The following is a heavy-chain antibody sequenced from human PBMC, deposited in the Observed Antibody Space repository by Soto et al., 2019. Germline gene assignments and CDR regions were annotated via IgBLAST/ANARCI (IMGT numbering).Heavy chain of an antibody. CDR1: GGSISSSNW. D-gene: IGHD4-17*01. V-gene: IGHV4-4*02. CDR3: ATKLHPDYGPYYYYYCGMDV. J-gene: IGHJ6*02. Sequence: SETLSLTCVVSGGSISSSNWWCWVRQPPGKGLEWIGEIYHSGSTNYNPSLKSRVTISVDKSQNQFSLKLSSVTAADTAVYYCATKLHPDYGPYYYYYCGMDVWGQGTTVTVYS. CDR2: IYHSGST.